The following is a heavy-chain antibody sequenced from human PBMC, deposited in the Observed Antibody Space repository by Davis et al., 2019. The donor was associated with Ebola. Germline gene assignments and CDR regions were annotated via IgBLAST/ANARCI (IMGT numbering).Heavy chain of an antibody. V-gene: IGHV4-34*12. CDR2: IFDSGST. J-gene: IGHJ5*02. Sequence: MPSETLSLTCAVYGGSFSGYYWSWIRQSPGKGLEWIGEIFDSGSTNYNPSLKSRVTLSVDRSKNQFSLKLTSVTAADTAVYYCARELSGNWFDPWGQGTLVTVSS. CDR3: ARELSGNWFDP. CDR1: GGSFSGYY. D-gene: IGHD2/OR15-2a*01.